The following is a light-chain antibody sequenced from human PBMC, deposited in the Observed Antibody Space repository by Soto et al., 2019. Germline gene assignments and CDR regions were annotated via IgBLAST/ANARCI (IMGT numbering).Light chain of an antibody. J-gene: IGKJ3*01. V-gene: IGKV3-20*01. CDR2: GTS. Sequence: EIVLTQSPGTLSLSPGERATLSCRASKSVSGGYLAWYQQKPGQAPRLLIDGTSSRATGIPERFSGSGSGTDSTLTVSRLEPEDFAVYYCQQYGSSPGFTFGPGTKVEIK. CDR3: QQYGSSPGFT. CDR1: KSVSGGY.